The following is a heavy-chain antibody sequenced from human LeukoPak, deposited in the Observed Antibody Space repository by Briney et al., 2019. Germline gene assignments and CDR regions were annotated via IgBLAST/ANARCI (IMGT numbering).Heavy chain of an antibody. V-gene: IGHV1-18*04. D-gene: IGHD3-10*01. CDR2: ISAYNGNT. CDR3: ARDGGSGSYFDYYYYYGMDV. CDR1: GYTFTSYG. J-gene: IGHJ6*04. Sequence: ASVKVSCKASGYTFTSYGISWVRQAPGHGLEWMGWISAYNGNTNYAQKLQGRVTMTTDTSTSTAYMELRSLRSDDTAVYYCARDGGSGSYFDYYYYYGMDVWGKGTTVTVSS.